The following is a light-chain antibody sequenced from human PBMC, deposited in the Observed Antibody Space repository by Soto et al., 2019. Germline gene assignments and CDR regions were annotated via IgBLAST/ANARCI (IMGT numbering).Light chain of an antibody. CDR1: QSVTSND. Sequence: EVVMTQSPATLSVSPGEGATLSCRASQSVTSNDLAWYQQKPGKAPRLLIHGISNRATGVPDRFSGSGSGTDFTITISRLEPEDFAVYYCQQYTAWPLTFGQGTKVEVK. CDR3: QQYTAWPLT. V-gene: IGKV3-20*01. CDR2: GIS. J-gene: IGKJ1*01.